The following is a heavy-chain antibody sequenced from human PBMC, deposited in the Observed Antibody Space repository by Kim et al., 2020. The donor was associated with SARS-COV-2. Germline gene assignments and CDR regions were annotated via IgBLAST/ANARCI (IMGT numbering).Heavy chain of an antibody. Sequence: SETLSLTCTVSGGSISSGGYYWSWIRQHPGKGLEWIGYIYYSGSTYYNPSLKSRVTISVDTSKNQFSLKLSSVTAADTAVYYCAREVGTAGVTMVRGVSANYYGMDVWGQGTTVTVSS. D-gene: IGHD3-10*01. CDR3: AREVGTAGVTMVRGVSANYYGMDV. CDR1: GGSISSGGYY. J-gene: IGHJ6*02. CDR2: IYYSGST. V-gene: IGHV4-31*03.